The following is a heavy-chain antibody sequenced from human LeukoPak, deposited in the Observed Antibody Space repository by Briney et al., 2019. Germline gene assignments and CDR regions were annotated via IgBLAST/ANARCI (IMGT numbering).Heavy chain of an antibody. CDR1: GFTFSSYW. J-gene: IGHJ3*02. V-gene: IGHV3-74*01. CDR3: ARDTSYTIFGVVVSGAFDI. Sequence: GSLRLSCAASGFTFSSYWMHWVRQAPGKGLVWVSRINTDGSSTSYADSVKGRFTISRDNAKNTLYLQMNSLRAEDTAVYYRARDTSYTIFGVVVSGAFDIWGQGTMVTVSS. CDR2: INTDGSST. D-gene: IGHD3-3*01.